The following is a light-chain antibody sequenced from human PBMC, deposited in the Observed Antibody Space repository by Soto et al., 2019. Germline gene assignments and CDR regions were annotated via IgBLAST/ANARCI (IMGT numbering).Light chain of an antibody. Sequence: EIVLTQTPLSLSVTPGQPASISCRSSQSLLHSNGYNYLDWYLQKPGQSPQLLIYLGSNRASGVPDRFSGSGSGTDFTLKISRVEAEDVGVYYCMQALQTPLFTFGPGTKVDIK. V-gene: IGKV2-28*01. CDR1: QSLLHSNGYNY. CDR3: MQALQTPLFT. J-gene: IGKJ3*01. CDR2: LGS.